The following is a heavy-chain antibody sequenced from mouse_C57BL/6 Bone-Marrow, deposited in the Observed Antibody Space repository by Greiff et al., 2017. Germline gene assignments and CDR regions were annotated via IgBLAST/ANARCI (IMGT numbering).Heavy chain of an antibody. CDR1: GYAFTNYL. CDR2: INPGSGGT. V-gene: IGHV1-54*01. CDR3: ARSVRGWFAY. J-gene: IGHJ3*01. D-gene: IGHD3-2*02. Sequence: QVQLQQSGAELVRPGTSVKVSCKASGYAFTNYLIEWVKQRPGQGLEWIGVINPGSGGTNYNEKFKGKATLTADKSSSTAYMQLSSLTSEDSAVYFCARSVRGWFAYWGQGTLVTVSA.